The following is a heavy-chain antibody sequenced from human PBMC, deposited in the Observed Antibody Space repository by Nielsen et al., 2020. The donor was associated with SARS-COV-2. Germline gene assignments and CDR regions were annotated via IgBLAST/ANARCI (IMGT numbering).Heavy chain of an antibody. V-gene: IGHV3-53*05. CDR1: GFTVSSNY. J-gene: IGHJ6*02. D-gene: IGHD3-9*01. CDR2: IYSGGST. CDR3: ARGYYDILTGYNPLYGMDV. Sequence: GESLKISCAASGFTVSSNYMSWVRQAPGKGLEWVSVIYSGGSTYYADSVKGRFTISRDNSKNTLYLQMNSLRAEDTAVYYCARGYYDILTGYNPLYGMDVWGQGTTVTVSS.